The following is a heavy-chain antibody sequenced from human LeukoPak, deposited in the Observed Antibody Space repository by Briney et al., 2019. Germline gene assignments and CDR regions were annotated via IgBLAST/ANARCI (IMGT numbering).Heavy chain of an antibody. V-gene: IGHV3-23*01. CDR3: AKDRFPYDNSGFLHYFDY. J-gene: IGHJ4*02. CDR2: ISGSGGST. Sequence: GGSLRLSCAVSGFTFSSYAMNWVRQAPGKGLEWVSVISGSGGSTYSADSVKGRFTISRGNSKNTLYLQMNSLRAEDTAVYYCAKDRFPYDNSGFLHYFDYWGQGTLVTVAS. D-gene: IGHD3-22*01. CDR1: GFTFSSYA.